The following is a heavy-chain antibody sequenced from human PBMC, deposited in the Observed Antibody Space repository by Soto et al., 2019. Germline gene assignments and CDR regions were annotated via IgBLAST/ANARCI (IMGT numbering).Heavy chain of an antibody. D-gene: IGHD6-13*01. CDR1: GGTFSSYA. V-gene: IGHV1-69*13. Sequence: ASVKVSCKASGGTFSSYAISWVRQAPGQGLEWMREIIPIFGTANYAQKFQGRVTITADESTSTAYMELSSLRSEDTAVYYCARGIAAAGTRDNWFDPWGQGTLVTVSS. J-gene: IGHJ5*02. CDR2: IIPIFGTA. CDR3: ARGIAAAGTRDNWFDP.